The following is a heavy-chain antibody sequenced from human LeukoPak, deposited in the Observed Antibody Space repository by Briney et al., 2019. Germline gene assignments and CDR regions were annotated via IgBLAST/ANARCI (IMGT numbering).Heavy chain of an antibody. V-gene: IGHV3-23*01. CDR2: ISSSGANA. CDR3: AKGMELVS. J-gene: IGHJ5*02. D-gene: IGHD6-13*01. CDR1: RFTFRDAA. Sequence: PGGSLRLSCAPPRFTFRDAAMTWVRQAPGKGLEWVSLISSSGANAYYADSVKGRFTISRDNSKNTLYLQMNNLRGEDTAEYYFAKGMELVSCGQGTLVTVSS.